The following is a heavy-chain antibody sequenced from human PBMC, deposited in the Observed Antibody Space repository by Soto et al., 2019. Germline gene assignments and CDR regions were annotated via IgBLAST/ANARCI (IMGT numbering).Heavy chain of an antibody. CDR1: GYTFTNYG. CDR2: ISAYNGNT. CDR3: DRVSVVITLFRPYDVMDV. Sequence: QVHLVQSGAEVKKPGASVKVSCKASGYTFTNYGITWVRQAPGQGLEWMGWISAYNGNTNYAQKLQGRVTMTTDTSTRTAYMELRSVRSDDTAVYYCDRVSVVITLFRPYDVMDVWGQGTTVTVSS. V-gene: IGHV1-18*01. J-gene: IGHJ6*02. D-gene: IGHD3-22*01.